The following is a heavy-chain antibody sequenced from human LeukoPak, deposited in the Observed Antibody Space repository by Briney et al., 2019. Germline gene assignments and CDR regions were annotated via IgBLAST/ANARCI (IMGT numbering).Heavy chain of an antibody. V-gene: IGHV4-39*01. J-gene: IGHJ4*02. CDR2: IYYSGST. CDR1: GGSISSSSYY. D-gene: IGHD6-6*01. Sequence: SETLSLTCTVSGGSISSSSYYWGWIRQPPGKGLEWIGSIYYSGSTYYNPSLKSRVTISVDTSKNQFSLKLSSVTAADTAVYYCARGSLSSIAARRSAFDYWGQGTLVTVSS. CDR3: ARGSLSSIAARRSAFDY.